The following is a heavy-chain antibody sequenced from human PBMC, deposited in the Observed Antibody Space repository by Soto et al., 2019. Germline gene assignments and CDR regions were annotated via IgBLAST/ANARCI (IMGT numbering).Heavy chain of an antibody. CDR1: GFMFNVYT. CDR2: ITSNSDHI. CDR3: ATPYYYNH. V-gene: IGHV3-21*01. J-gene: IGHJ4*02. Sequence: GVSLRLSCAASGFMFNVYTMSWVRQAPGKGLEWLSSITSNSDHIDYADSVRGRFTVSRDNASKSLYLQMDSLGAEDTGVYYCATPYYYNHWGPGTLVTVSS.